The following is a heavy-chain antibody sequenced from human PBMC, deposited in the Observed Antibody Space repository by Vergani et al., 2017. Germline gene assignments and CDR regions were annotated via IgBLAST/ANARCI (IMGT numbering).Heavy chain of an antibody. J-gene: IGHJ6*02. CDR2: IIPIFGTA. CDR1: GGTFSSYA. V-gene: IGHV1-69*01. Sequence: QVLLVQSGAEVKKPGASVKVSCKASGGTFSSYAISWVRQAPGQGLEWMGGIIPIFGTANYAQKFQGRVTITADESTSTAYMELSSLRSEDTAVYYCAREIRYGSGSYYIDYYYYYGMDVWGQGTTVTVSS. CDR3: AREIRYGSGSYYIDYYYYYGMDV. D-gene: IGHD3-10*01.